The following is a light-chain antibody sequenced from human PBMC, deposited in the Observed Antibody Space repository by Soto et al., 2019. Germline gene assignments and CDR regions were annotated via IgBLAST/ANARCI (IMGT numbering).Light chain of an antibody. CDR3: QQFSSHPLP. CDR1: QTVRNNY. CDR2: DAS. J-gene: IGKJ4*01. Sequence: EFVVTQSPGTLSLSPGERATLSCRASQTVRNNYLAWYQQKPGQAPRLLIYDASSRATGIPDRFSGGGSGTDFTLTISRLEPEDFAVYYCQQFSSHPLPFGGGTKVDIK. V-gene: IGKV3-20*01.